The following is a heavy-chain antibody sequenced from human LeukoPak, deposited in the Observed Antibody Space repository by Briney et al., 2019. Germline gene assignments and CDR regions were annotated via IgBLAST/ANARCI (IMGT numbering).Heavy chain of an antibody. D-gene: IGHD3-10*01. CDR3: ARAELLWFGELLIVRRNWFDP. J-gene: IGHJ5*02. V-gene: IGHV4-39*07. Sequence: SETLSLTCAVSGGSISSSSYYWGWIRQPPGKGLEWIGSIYYSGNTYYNPSLKSRVTISVDTSKNQFSLKLSSVTAADTAVYYCARAELLWFGELLIVRRNWFDPWGQGTLVTVSS. CDR1: GGSISSSSYY. CDR2: IYYSGNT.